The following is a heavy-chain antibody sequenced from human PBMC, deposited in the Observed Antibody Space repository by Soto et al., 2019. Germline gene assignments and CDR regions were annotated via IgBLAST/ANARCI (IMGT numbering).Heavy chain of an antibody. J-gene: IGHJ4*02. D-gene: IGHD3-10*02. Sequence: EVQLMDSGGGLVQPGESLRLSCGFTFSSNAMSWVRQAPGKGLEWVAGISASGADTYYADSVKGRFTISRDNSKNTLFLQMDSLRADDTALYYCAKDVRLGRPSYYFDYWGQGTPVTVSS. V-gene: IGHV3-23*01. CDR1: FTFSSNA. CDR2: ISASGADT. CDR3: AKDVRLGRPSYYFDY.